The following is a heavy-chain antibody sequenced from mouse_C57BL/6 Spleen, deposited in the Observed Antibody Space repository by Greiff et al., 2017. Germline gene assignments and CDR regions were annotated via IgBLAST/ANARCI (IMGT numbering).Heavy chain of an antibody. D-gene: IGHD1-1*01. Sequence: QVQLQQPGAELVKPGASVKLSCKASGYTFTSYWMHWVKQRPGQGLEWIGMIHPNSGSTNYNEKLKSKATLTVDKSSSTAYMKLSSLTSEDSAVYYCARELLRDYAMGYWGQGTSVTVSS. CDR3: ARELLRDYAMGY. V-gene: IGHV1-64*01. CDR2: IHPNSGST. CDR1: GYTFTSYW. J-gene: IGHJ4*01.